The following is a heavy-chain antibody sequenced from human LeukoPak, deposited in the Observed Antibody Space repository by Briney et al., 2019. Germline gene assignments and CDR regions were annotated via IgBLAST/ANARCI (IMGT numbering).Heavy chain of an antibody. CDR3: ARDQVAAPGAIGSDYYYYYMDV. V-gene: IGHV3-21*01. CDR2: ISSSSGYI. J-gene: IGHJ6*03. CDR1: GFTLSSYS. Sequence: GGSLRLSCAASGFTLSSYSMNWVRQAPGKGLEWVSSISSSSGYIYYADSVKGRFTISRDNAKNSLYLQMNSLRAEDTAVYYCARDQVAAPGAIGSDYYYYYMDVWGKGTTVTVSS. D-gene: IGHD2-2*01.